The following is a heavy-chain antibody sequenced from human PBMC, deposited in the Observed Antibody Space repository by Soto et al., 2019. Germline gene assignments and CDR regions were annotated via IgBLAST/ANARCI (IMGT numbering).Heavy chain of an antibody. J-gene: IGHJ6*02. V-gene: IGHV1-58*01. CDR1: GFTFTSSA. Sequence: SVKASCKASGFTFTSSAVQWVRQARGQRLEWIGWIVVGSGNTNYAQKFQERVTITRDTSTSTAYMELSSLRSEDTAVYYCAADIVVVPAATSDYGMDVWDQGTTVTVSS. D-gene: IGHD2-2*01. CDR3: AADIVVVPAATSDYGMDV. CDR2: IVVGSGNT.